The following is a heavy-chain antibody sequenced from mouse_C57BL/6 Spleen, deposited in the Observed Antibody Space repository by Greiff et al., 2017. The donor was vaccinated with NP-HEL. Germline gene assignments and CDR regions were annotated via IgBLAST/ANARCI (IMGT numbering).Heavy chain of an antibody. D-gene: IGHD1-1*01. Sequence: QVQLQQSGAELVMPGASVKLSCKASGYPFTSYWMHWVKQRPGQGLEWIGEIDPSDSYTNYNQKFKGKSTLTVDKSSSTAYMQLSSLTSEDSAVYYCARRGYYGTYWYFDVWGTGTTVTVSS. CDR3: ARRGYYGTYWYFDV. CDR1: GYPFTSYW. J-gene: IGHJ1*03. CDR2: IDPSDSYT. V-gene: IGHV1-69*01.